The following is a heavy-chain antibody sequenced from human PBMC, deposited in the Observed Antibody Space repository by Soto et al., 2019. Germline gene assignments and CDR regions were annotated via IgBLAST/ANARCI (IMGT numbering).Heavy chain of an antibody. Sequence: GGSLRLSCAASGFTFSSYGMHWVRQAPGKGLEWVAVIWYDGSNKYYADSVKGRFTISRDNSKNTRYLQMNSLRAEDTAVYYCARDARGYDSSGYYDYYYYYGMDVWGQGTTVTVSS. V-gene: IGHV3-33*01. J-gene: IGHJ6*02. CDR2: IWYDGSNK. CDR3: ARDARGYDSSGYYDYYYYYGMDV. D-gene: IGHD3-22*01. CDR1: GFTFSSYG.